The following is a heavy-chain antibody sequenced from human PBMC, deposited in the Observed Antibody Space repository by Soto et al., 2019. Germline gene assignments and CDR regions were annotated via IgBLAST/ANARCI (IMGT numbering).Heavy chain of an antibody. CDR1: GASVSGQY. CDR3: ARGGISMAWNYYYYGMDV. CDR2: IIPTGST. Sequence: QVQLHQRGAGLLKPSETLSLTCAVSGASVSGQYWSWIRQPPGKGLEWVGEIIPTGSTTYNPSLKSRHSFSLDTSKNHFSLDLTSVSVADTAVYYCARGGISMAWNYYYYGMDVWGQGTTVTVSS. V-gene: IGHV4-34*01. D-gene: IGHD2-8*01. J-gene: IGHJ6*02.